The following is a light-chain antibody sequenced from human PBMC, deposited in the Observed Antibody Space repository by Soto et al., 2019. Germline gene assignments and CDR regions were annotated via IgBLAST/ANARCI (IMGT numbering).Light chain of an antibody. CDR1: SSNIGASSD. J-gene: IGLJ1*01. CDR2: GSY. CDR3: RSYDSSLRSYV. Sequence: QSVLAQPPSVSGAPGQRVTISCTWSSSNIGASSDIHWYRHLPGTAPQLLLYGSYSRPPGAPDRFSGSKSATAASLAITGLQAEDEADYYCRSYDSSLRSYVFGGGTKVTVL. V-gene: IGLV1-40*01.